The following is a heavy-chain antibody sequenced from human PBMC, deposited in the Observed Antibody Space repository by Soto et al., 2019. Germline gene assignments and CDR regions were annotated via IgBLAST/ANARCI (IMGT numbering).Heavy chain of an antibody. CDR2: IDTHNGNT. V-gene: IGHV1-18*01. D-gene: IGHD2-2*01. Sequence: VQLEQSGPELKKPGASVRVSCKASGYNFTSYGITWLRQAPGQGLEWMAWIDTHNGNTNHAYRLQARVTMAILTVASTAYMELRGLASDDTPVYYCATHLPGALGALPIRGQGTMVPTSS. CDR3: ATHLPGALGALPI. J-gene: IGHJ3*02. CDR1: GYNFTSYG.